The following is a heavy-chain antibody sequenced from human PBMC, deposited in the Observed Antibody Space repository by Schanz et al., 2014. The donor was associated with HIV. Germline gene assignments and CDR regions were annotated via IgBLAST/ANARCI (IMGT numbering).Heavy chain of an antibody. CDR2: IWYDGGNK. J-gene: IGHJ4*02. V-gene: IGHV3-33*06. CDR1: GFNFSSYG. Sequence: QVQLVESGGGVVQPGRSLRLSCAASGFNFSSYGMHWVRQAPGKGLEWVALIWYDGGNKYYADSVKGRFTISRDNSKNTLYLQMSSLRVEDTAVYYCANEEVPNDYWGQGTLVTVSS. CDR3: ANEEVPNDY.